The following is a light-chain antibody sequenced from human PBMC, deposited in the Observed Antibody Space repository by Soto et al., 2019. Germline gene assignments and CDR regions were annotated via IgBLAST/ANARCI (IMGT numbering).Light chain of an antibody. CDR2: DGS. CDR1: SSDVGCYNL. V-gene: IGLV2-23*01. J-gene: IGLJ2*01. CDR3: CSSEGSHVV. Sequence: QSALTQPASVSGSPGQAITISRTGTSSDVGCYNLVFWYQQHPAKAPQLMLYDGSQRPPGVSNRFSAAKSVTTASLTISWLQAEDEADYFCCSSEGSHVVFGGGTKRTVL.